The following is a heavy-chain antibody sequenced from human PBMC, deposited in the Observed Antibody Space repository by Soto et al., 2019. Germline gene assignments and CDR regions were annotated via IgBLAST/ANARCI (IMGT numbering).Heavy chain of an antibody. CDR1: GFTFSTYA. Sequence: EVQLLVSGGGLVQPGGSLRLSCSTSGFTFSTYAMNWVRQAPGKGLEWVSALSGSGGTTYYADSVRGRFTISRDNSKNTLFLQMSSLRAEDTALYYCAKQRTGYVSGSDNFYFDFWGQGTLVTVSS. D-gene: IGHD3-10*01. CDR3: AKQRTGYVSGSDNFYFDF. J-gene: IGHJ4*02. V-gene: IGHV3-23*01. CDR2: LSGSGGTT.